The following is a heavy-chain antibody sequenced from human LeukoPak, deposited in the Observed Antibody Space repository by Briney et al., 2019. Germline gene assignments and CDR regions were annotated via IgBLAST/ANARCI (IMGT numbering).Heavy chain of an antibody. J-gene: IGHJ4*02. CDR2: ISSSSSYI. CDR3: ARDRVYCSGGSCYPQPYYFDY. CDR1: GFTFSSYS. V-gene: IGHV3-21*01. Sequence: PGGSLRLSCAASGFTFSSYSMNWVRQAPGKGLEWVSSISSSSSYIYYADSVKGRFTISRDNAKNSLYLQMNSLRAEDTAVYYCARDRVYCSGGSCYPQPYYFDYWGQGTLVTVSS. D-gene: IGHD2-15*01.